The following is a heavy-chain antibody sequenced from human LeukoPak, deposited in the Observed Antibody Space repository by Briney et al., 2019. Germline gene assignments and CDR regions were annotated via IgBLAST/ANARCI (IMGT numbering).Heavy chain of an antibody. D-gene: IGHD1-7*01. CDR3: AKEKVPNWNFYNWFDP. Sequence: GGSLRLSCAASGFTVSSNYMSWVRQAPGKGLEWVSVIYSGGITYYADSVKGRFTISRDNSKNTLYLQMNSLRAEDTAVYYCAKEKVPNWNFYNWFDPWGQGTLVTVSS. CDR2: IYSGGIT. J-gene: IGHJ5*02. V-gene: IGHV3-53*01. CDR1: GFTVSSNY.